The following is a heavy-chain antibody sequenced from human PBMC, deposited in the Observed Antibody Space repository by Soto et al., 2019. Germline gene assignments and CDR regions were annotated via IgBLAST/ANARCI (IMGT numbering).Heavy chain of an antibody. D-gene: IGHD6-13*01. CDR3: ARSSHKESWFDP. J-gene: IGHJ5*02. CDR1: XGSVSNFY. CDR2: IYSSGST. Sequence: TLSLTCTVSXGSVSNFYWNWVRQSAGKGLEWIGRIYSSGSTNYNPSLRSRVTMSVDTSKNQFSLKLNSVTAADTAVYYCARSSHKESWFDPWGQGTLVTVSS. V-gene: IGHV4-4*07.